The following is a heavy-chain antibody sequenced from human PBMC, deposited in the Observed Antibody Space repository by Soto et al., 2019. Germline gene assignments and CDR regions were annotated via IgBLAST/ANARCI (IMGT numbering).Heavy chain of an antibody. Sequence: GGSLRLSCAASGFTFSSYGMHWVRQAPGKGLEWVAVIWYDGSNKYYADSVKGRFTISRDNSKNTLYLQMNSLRAEDTAVYYCASATYDFWSGYSTYYYYYGMDVWGQGTTVTVS. J-gene: IGHJ6*02. D-gene: IGHD3-3*01. CDR1: GFTFSSYG. V-gene: IGHV3-33*01. CDR3: ASATYDFWSGYSTYYYYYGMDV. CDR2: IWYDGSNK.